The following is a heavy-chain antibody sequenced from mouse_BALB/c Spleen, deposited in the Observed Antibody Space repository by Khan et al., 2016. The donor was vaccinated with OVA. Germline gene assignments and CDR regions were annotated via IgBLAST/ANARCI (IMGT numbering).Heavy chain of an antibody. CDR1: GFNIEDTY. Sequence: VQLMESGAELVKPGASVKLSCTASGFNIEDTYIHWVMQRPEQGLEWIGRIDPANGNTKYDPKFQGKATITADTSSNTAYLQLSSLTSEDTAVYYCARGGWSYTMDYWGQGTSVTVSS. CDR3: ARGGWSYTMDY. D-gene: IGHD1-1*02. CDR2: IDPANGNT. J-gene: IGHJ4*01. V-gene: IGHV14-3*02.